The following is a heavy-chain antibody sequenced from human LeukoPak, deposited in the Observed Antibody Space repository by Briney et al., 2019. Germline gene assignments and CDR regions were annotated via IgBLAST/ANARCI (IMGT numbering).Heavy chain of an antibody. Sequence: GGSLRLSCAASGFTFSIYAMSWVRQAPGKGLEWVSSISSSSSYIYYADSVKGRFTISRDNAKNSLYLQMNSLRAEDTAVYYCAREGAYRSSIAVAGTHYYMDVWGKGTTVTVSS. CDR2: ISSSSSYI. CDR1: GFTFSIYA. CDR3: AREGAYRSSIAVAGTHYYMDV. V-gene: IGHV3-21*01. D-gene: IGHD6-19*01. J-gene: IGHJ6*03.